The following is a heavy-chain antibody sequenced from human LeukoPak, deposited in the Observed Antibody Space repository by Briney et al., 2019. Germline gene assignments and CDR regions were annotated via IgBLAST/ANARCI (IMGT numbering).Heavy chain of an antibody. Sequence: ASVKVSCKASGYTFTSYAMHWVRQAPGQRLEWMGWINAGNGNTKYSQKFQGRVTITADESTSTAYMELSSLRSEDTAVYYCARESTYYDFWSGYQWDYMDVWGKGTTVTVSS. CDR3: ARESTYYDFWSGYQWDYMDV. CDR2: INAGNGNT. J-gene: IGHJ6*03. D-gene: IGHD3-3*01. CDR1: GYTFTSYA. V-gene: IGHV1-3*01.